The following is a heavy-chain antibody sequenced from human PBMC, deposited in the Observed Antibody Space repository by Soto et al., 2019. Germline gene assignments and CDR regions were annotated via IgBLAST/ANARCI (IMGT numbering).Heavy chain of an antibody. CDR2: ISRSGSTI. Sequence: GGSLRLSSAASGSTLSTYGMSWVRQAPGKGLEWVSYISRSGSTIYYADSVKGRFTISRDNAKNSLYLQMNSLRAEDTAVYYCARDKRGYGDWRLDAFDIWGQGTMVTVSS. V-gene: IGHV3-48*03. J-gene: IGHJ3*02. CDR3: ARDKRGYGDWRLDAFDI. CDR1: GSTLSTYG. D-gene: IGHD4-17*01.